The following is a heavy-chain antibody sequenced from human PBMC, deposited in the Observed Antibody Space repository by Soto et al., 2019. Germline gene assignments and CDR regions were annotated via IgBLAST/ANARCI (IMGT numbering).Heavy chain of an antibody. CDR3: AKRHTTMKAFDY. D-gene: IGHD4-17*01. CDR1: GFTFSSYA. CDR2: NYDNGSGT. V-gene: IGHV3-23*01. J-gene: IGHJ4*02. Sequence: GGSLRLSCAASGFTFSSYAMSWVRQAPGKGLEWVSGNYDNGSGTYYADSVKGRFTISRDNSRNTLYLQMNSLRAEDTALYYCAKRHTTMKAFDYWGPGTLVTVSS.